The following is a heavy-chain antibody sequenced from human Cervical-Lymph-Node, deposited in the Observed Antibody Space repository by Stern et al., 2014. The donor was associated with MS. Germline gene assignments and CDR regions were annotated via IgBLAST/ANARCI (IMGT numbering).Heavy chain of an antibody. CDR3: ARRHCSSRRCGWFDP. Sequence: VQLVESGAEVKKPGESLKISCKGSGYSFTSYWIGWGRQMPGKGLEGMGIINPGDSDTRYSPSFQGQVTISADKSISTAYLQWSSLKASDTAMYYCARRHCSSRRCGWFDPWGQGTLVTVSS. D-gene: IGHD2-2*01. V-gene: IGHV5-51*01. J-gene: IGHJ5*02. CDR1: GYSFTSYW. CDR2: INPGDSDT.